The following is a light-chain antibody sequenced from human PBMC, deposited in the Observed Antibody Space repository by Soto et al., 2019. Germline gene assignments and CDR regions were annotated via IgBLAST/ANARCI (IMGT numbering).Light chain of an antibody. J-gene: IGKJ4*01. V-gene: IGKV3-15*01. CDR3: QQCRNWPLT. Sequence: EIVMTQSRATLSVSPGEGATLSCKASQNVYNNLAWYQQRPGQPPRLLIYDASTRATGISARFSGSGYGTEFTLTISSLQSEDFAVYFCQQCRNWPLTFGGGTKVDIK. CDR2: DAS. CDR1: QNVYNN.